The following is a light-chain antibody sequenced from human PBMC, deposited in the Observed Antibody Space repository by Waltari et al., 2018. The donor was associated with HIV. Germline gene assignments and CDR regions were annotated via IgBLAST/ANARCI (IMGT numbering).Light chain of an antibody. Sequence: DIQMTQSPSSVSASVGDRVTNTCRASQDIGRSLAWYQQKPGKAPKFLIYAASNLQSGVPSKFSGSGSGTHFTLTISSLQPEDFATYYCQQTNSFPRTFGQGTKVEI. V-gene: IGKV1D-12*01. J-gene: IGKJ1*01. CDR2: AAS. CDR3: QQTNSFPRT. CDR1: QDIGRS.